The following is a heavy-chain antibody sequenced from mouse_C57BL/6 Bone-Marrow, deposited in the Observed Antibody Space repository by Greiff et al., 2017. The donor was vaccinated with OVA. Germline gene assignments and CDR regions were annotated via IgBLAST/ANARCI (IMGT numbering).Heavy chain of an antibody. CDR3: ARFDFYYFDY. CDR2: ISNGGGST. Sequence: RVESGGGLVQPGGSLKLSCAASGFTFSDYYMYWVRQTPEKRLEWVAYISNGGGSTYYPDTVKGRFTISRDNAKNTLYLQMSRLKSEDTAMYYCARFDFYYFDYWGQGTTLTVSS. D-gene: IGHD2-4*01. J-gene: IGHJ2*01. V-gene: IGHV5-12*01. CDR1: GFTFSDYY.